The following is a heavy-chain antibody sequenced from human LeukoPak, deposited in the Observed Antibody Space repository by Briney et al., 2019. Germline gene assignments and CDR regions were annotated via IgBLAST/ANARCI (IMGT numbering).Heavy chain of an antibody. CDR3: ARAMDGKGGSWYLKYNWFDP. D-gene: IGHD6-13*01. J-gene: IGHJ5*02. CDR1: GYTFTSYY. CDR2: INPSGGST. Sequence: ASVKVSCKASGYTFTSYYMHWVRQAPGQGLEWMGIINPSGGSTSYAQKFQGRVTMTRDTSTSTVYMELSSLRSEDTAVYYCARAMDGKGGSWYLKYNWFDPWGQGTLVTVSS. V-gene: IGHV1-46*03.